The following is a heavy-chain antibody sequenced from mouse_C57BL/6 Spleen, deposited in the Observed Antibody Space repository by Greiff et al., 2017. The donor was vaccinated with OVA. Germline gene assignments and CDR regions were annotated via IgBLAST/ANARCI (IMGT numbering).Heavy chain of an antibody. CDR2: INPNNGGT. CDR3: ERDYSISLDY. V-gene: IGHV1-18*01. Sequence: VQLQQSVPELVKPGASVKIPCKASGYTFTDYNMDWVKQSHGKSLEWIGDINPNNGGTIYNQKFKGKATLTVDKSSSTAYMELRSLTSEDTAVYYCERDYSISLDYWGQGTTLTVSS. CDR1: GYTFTDYN. D-gene: IGHD1-1*01. J-gene: IGHJ2*01.